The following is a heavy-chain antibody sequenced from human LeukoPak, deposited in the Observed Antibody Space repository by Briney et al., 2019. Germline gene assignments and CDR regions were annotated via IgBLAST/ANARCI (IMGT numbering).Heavy chain of an antibody. CDR3: ARDPSNSSGRFWYLDV. D-gene: IGHD6-19*01. CDR1: GYTFTSYG. Sequence: GASVKVSCKASGYTFTSYGISWVRQAPGQGLEWMGWISAYNGNTNYAQKLQGRVIMTTDTSTSTAYMELRSLRSDDTAVYYCARDPSNSSGRFWYLDVWGRGTLVTVSA. CDR2: ISAYNGNT. V-gene: IGHV1-18*01. J-gene: IGHJ2*01.